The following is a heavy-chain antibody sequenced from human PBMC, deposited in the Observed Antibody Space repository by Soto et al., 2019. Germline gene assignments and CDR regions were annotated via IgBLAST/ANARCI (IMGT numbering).Heavy chain of an antibody. D-gene: IGHD1-1*01. CDR1: GFTFRSYA. V-gene: IGHV3-23*01. CDR2: ISGAGGST. CDR3: AKPTQYERYGAYYYYCGMDG. J-gene: IGHJ6*02. Sequence: PVGSLRLSCAASGFTFRSYAMSWVRQAPGKGLEWVSPISGAGGSTNYADSVKGRFTISRDNAKSTLYLQMHSLRVEDKAVYYYAKPTQYERYGAYYYYCGMDGWGPGTTVTVSS.